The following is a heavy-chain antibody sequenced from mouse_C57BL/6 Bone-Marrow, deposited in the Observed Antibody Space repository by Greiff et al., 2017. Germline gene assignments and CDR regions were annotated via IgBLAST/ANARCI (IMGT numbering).Heavy chain of an antibody. Sequence: EVKVVESGGGLVKPGGSLKLSCAASGFTFSSYAMSWVRQTPEKRLEWVATISDGGSYTYYPDNVKGRFTISRDNAKNNLSLQMSHLKSEDTAMYYCARALLLPYFYYWGQGTTLTVSS. V-gene: IGHV5-4*03. CDR2: ISDGGSYT. J-gene: IGHJ2*01. D-gene: IGHD1-1*01. CDR3: ARALLLPYFYY. CDR1: GFTFSSYA.